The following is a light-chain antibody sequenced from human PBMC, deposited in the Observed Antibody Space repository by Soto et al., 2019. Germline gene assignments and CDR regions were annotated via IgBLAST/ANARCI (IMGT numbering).Light chain of an antibody. Sequence: QSVLTQPASVSGSPGKSITISCTGTSSDVGGNHVSWFQHHPGKAPRLIIYDVSNRPSGVSNRFSGSKSGNTASLTISGLQADDEADYYCSSHTTSSHYVFGTGTKVTVL. V-gene: IGLV2-14*03. CDR3: SSHTTSSHYV. J-gene: IGLJ1*01. CDR2: DVS. CDR1: SSDVGGNH.